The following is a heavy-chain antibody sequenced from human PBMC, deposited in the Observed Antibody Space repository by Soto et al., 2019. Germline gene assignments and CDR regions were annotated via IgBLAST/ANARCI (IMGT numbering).Heavy chain of an antibody. CDR2: INDYATTI. J-gene: IGHJ4*02. V-gene: IGHV3-74*01. Sequence: TGGSLRLSCAASGFTFGKYWMHWVRQAPGKGLVWVSRINDYATTINYADSVKGRFTISRDNAKNTLYLQMNSLKVEDTAVYYCTRGGLEPFDFWGPGALVTAPQ. CDR3: TRGGLEPFDF. D-gene: IGHD1-1*01. CDR1: GFTFGKYW.